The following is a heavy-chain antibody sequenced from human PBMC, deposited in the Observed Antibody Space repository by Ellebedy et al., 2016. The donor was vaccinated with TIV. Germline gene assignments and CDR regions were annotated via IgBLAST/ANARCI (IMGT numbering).Heavy chain of an antibody. Sequence: GGSLRLSCAASGFTFNSYWMTWVRQAPGKGLEWVANINQDGSDKYYVDSLRGRFTISRDNAKNSLYLQMNSLSVEDTAVYYCAREGAYGDYSPGQYAMDVWGQGTTVTVS. CDR1: GFTFNSYW. J-gene: IGHJ6*02. V-gene: IGHV3-7*03. CDR2: INQDGSDK. D-gene: IGHD4-17*01. CDR3: AREGAYGDYSPGQYAMDV.